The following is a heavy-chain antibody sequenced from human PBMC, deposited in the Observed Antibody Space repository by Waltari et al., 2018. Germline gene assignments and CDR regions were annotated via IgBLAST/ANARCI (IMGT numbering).Heavy chain of an antibody. Sequence: VQLVESGGGLVQPGGSLRLSCEASGFTFSTYWMCWVRQVPGKGLVWVSTITSDGSRTRYADSVKGLFTISRDNAKNTLYLQTNSLRAEDTAVYYCASHRPGGYGMDVWGHGTTVTVSS. V-gene: IGHV3-74*01. CDR2: ITSDGSRT. D-gene: IGHD2-15*01. CDR3: ASHRPGGYGMDV. J-gene: IGHJ6*02. CDR1: GFTFSTYW.